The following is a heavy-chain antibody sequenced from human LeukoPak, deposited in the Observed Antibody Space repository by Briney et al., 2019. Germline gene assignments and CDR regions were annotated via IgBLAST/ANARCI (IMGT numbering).Heavy chain of an antibody. Sequence: ASVKVSCKASGYTFTSYGISWVRQAPGQGLEWMGWISAYNGNTNYAQNLQGRVTMTTDTSTSTAYMELRSLRSDDTAVYYCASSSTVAGTSWDTGYWGQGTLVTVSS. CDR2: ISAYNGNT. J-gene: IGHJ4*02. D-gene: IGHD6-19*01. V-gene: IGHV1-18*01. CDR3: ASSSTVAGTSWDTGY. CDR1: GYTFTSYG.